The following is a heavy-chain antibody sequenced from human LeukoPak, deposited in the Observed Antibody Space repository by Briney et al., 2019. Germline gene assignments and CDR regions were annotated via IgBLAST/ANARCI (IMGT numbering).Heavy chain of an antibody. CDR2: INPNSGGT. D-gene: IGHD6-19*01. CDR3: ARDLSPYSSGWEIWFDP. Sequence: ASVKVSCKASGYTFTGYYMHWVRQAPGQGLEWMGWINPNSGGTNYAQKLQGRVTMTTDTSTSTAYMELRSLRSDDTAVYYCARDLSPYSSGWEIWFDPWGQGTLVTVSS. V-gene: IGHV1-2*02. J-gene: IGHJ5*02. CDR1: GYTFTGYY.